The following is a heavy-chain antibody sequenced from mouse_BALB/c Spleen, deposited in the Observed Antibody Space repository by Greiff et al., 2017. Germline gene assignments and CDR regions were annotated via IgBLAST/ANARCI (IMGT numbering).Heavy chain of an antibody. D-gene: IGHD2-3*01. CDR2: ISSGGGST. Sequence: EVNLVESGGGLVKPGGSLKLSCAASGFAFSSYDMSWVRQTPEKRLEWVAYISSGGGSTYYPDTVKGRFTISRDNAKNTLYLQMSSLKSEDTAMYYCARHECDGYYLYYFDYWGQGTTLTVSS. J-gene: IGHJ2*01. V-gene: IGHV5-12-1*01. CDR1: GFAFSSYD. CDR3: ARHECDGYYLYYFDY.